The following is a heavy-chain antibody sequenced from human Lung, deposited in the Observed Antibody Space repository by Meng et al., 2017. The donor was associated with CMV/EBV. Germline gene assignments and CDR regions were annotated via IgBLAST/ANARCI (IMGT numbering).Heavy chain of an antibody. D-gene: IGHD3-10*01. CDR2: IPHRGSS. CDR1: GDSITNHNW. J-gene: IGHJ1*01. V-gene: IGHV4-4*02. CDR3: LRRSGGSV. Sequence: QVELAGSGPALVKPSGTLALTCAVSGDSITNHNWWAWVRQPPGKGLEWIGEIPHRGSSAYNPSLKSRVSMSIDKSKNQFSLKLTSVTAADTAVYHCLRRSGGSVWGQGTLVTVSS.